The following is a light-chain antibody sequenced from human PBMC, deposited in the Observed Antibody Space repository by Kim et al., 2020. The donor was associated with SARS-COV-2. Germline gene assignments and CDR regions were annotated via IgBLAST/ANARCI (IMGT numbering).Light chain of an antibody. CDR3: HVWDVSTEV. CDR1: GFVRKR. Sequence: SVLLGQTARISCGGNGFVRKRVLWYRQRPGRAPELVICRDTRRPSGIPELFSGSNSGNTATLTISRAQAGDEADYYCHVWDVSTEVFGGGTQLTVL. J-gene: IGLJ3*02. V-gene: IGLV3-9*01. CDR2: RDT.